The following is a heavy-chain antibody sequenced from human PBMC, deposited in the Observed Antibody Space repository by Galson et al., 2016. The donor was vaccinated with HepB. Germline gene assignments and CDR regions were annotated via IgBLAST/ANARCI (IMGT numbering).Heavy chain of an antibody. CDR3: ARRSRDYYHGMDV. CDR2: ISYDGSTN. Sequence: SLRLSCAASGFTFSHYAMHWVRQAPGKGLDWVAVISYDGSTNYAQKFQGRFTMTSDTSTSSVYMELSSLRSEDTAVYYCARRSRDYYHGMDVWGQGTTVTVSS. CDR1: GFTFSHYA. J-gene: IGHJ6*02. V-gene: IGHV3-30-3*01.